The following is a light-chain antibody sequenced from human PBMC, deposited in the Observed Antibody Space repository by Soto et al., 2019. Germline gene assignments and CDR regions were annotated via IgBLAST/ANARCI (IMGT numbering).Light chain of an antibody. V-gene: IGKV3-20*01. CDR3: QQYGGSLPYT. Sequence: EIVLTQSPGTLSLSPGERATLSCRASQSVSSSYLAWYQQKPGQAPRLLIYDASSRATGIPDRFSGSGSGTDFTLTISRLEPEDFAVYYCQQYGGSLPYTFGQGTKLEIK. CDR1: QSVSSSY. J-gene: IGKJ2*01. CDR2: DAS.